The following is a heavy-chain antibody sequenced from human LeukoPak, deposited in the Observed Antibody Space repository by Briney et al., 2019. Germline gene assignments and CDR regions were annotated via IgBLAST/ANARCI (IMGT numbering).Heavy chain of an antibody. CDR2: IGHDGRNK. V-gene: IGHV3-30*02. D-gene: IGHD2-15*01. CDR3: ARDLGYCSGGSCYGGFDY. CDR1: GITFSNSG. Sequence: PGGSLRLSCEASGITFSNSGMHWVRQAPGKGLEWVAYIGHDGRNKFYTESLRGRFTISGDNSMKMAYLQMNSLRTEDTAVYYCARDLGYCSGGSCYGGFDYWGQGTLVTVSS. J-gene: IGHJ4*02.